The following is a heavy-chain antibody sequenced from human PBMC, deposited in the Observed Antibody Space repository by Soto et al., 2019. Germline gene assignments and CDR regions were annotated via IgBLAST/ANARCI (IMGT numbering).Heavy chain of an antibody. CDR3: ARGLVDM. D-gene: IGHD3-10*01. CDR1: GFPVSGAL. Sequence: EVQVVESGGGSVQPGGSLRLSCTVSGFPVSGALMDWVRQAPGKGLEWVANINHDGSEMYYGDSVKGRFTISRDNAKNSLYLQMNSLRLEDTAVYYCARGLVDMWGQGTMVTVSS. J-gene: IGHJ3*02. V-gene: IGHV3-7*05. CDR2: INHDGSEM.